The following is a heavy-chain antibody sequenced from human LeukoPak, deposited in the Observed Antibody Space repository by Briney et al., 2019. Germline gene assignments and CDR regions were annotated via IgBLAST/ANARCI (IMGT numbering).Heavy chain of an antibody. CDR1: GASISSDY. CDR2: IHYTGTT. Sequence: PSETLSLTCTVSGASISSDYWNWIRQPPGKGLEWIGYIHYTGTTNYSPSLKSRVTISVDTSKTQFSLKLNSVTAADTAVFYCARGGQQLVRWGQGTLVTVSS. D-gene: IGHD6-13*01. CDR3: ARGGQQLVR. J-gene: IGHJ4*02. V-gene: IGHV4-59*01.